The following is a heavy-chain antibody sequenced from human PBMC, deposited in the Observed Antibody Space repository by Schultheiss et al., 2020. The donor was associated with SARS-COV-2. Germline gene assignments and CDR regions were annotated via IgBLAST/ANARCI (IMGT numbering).Heavy chain of an antibody. CDR3: AKASGAFYDSSGYSSFDY. Sequence: GGSLRLSCEVSGFTLGNHWMSWVRQAPGKGLEWVGDIKGDGTDQFYVDSVKGRFTISRDNAKNSLYLQMNSLRVEDTAMYYCAKASGAFYDSSGYSSFDYWGQGTLVTVSS. CDR2: IKGDGTDQ. J-gene: IGHJ4*02. D-gene: IGHD3-22*01. CDR1: GFTLGNHW. V-gene: IGHV3-7*05.